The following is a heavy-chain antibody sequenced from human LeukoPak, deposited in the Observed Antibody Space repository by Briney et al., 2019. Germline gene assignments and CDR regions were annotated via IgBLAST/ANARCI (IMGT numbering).Heavy chain of an antibody. Sequence: SVKVSCKASGYTFTSYGISWVRQAPGQGLEWMGGIIPIFDRPNYAQKFEGRVTITADKSTNTTYMEISSLTSDDTAVYYCARDAQWELRAFDVWGRGTMVIVSS. CDR2: IIPIFDRP. J-gene: IGHJ3*01. V-gene: IGHV1-69*06. CDR3: ARDAQWELRAFDV. CDR1: GYTFTSYG. D-gene: IGHD1-26*01.